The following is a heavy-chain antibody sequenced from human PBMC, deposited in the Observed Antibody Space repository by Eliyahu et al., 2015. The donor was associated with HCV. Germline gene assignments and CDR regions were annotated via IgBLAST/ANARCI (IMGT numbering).Heavy chain of an antibody. CDR1: GFTFEEYA. CDR2: VTWNSGTI. V-gene: IGHV3-9*01. J-gene: IGHJ4*02. D-gene: IGHD1-1*01. CDR3: AKAFESLGELERPFDY. Sequence: EVQLVASGGGLVQPGRSLRLSCAASGFTFEEYAMYWVRQAPGKGLEGVAGVTWNSGTIAFADFVQGRFTVSRDNAKNSLYLQMNSLTIEDTALYYCAKAFESLGELERPFDYWGLGTLVTVSS.